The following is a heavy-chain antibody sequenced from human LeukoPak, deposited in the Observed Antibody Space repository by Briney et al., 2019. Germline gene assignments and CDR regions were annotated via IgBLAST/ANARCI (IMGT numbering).Heavy chain of an antibody. CDR2: MNPNSGNT. CDR3: ARSGYSSGWLYYYYGMDV. CDR1: GYTLTSYD. Sequence: ASVKVSCKASGYTLTSYDINWVRQATGQGLEWMGWMNPNSGNTGYAQKFQGRVTMSRNTSISTAYMELSSLRSEDTVVYYCARSGYSSGWLYYYYGMDVWGQGTTVTVSS. D-gene: IGHD6-19*01. J-gene: IGHJ6*02. V-gene: IGHV1-8*01.